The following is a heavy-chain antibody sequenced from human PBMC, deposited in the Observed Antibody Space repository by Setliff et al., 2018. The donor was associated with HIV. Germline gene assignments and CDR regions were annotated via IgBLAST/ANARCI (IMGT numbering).Heavy chain of an antibody. CDR2: IYYSGST. V-gene: IGHV4-59*11. D-gene: IGHD3-10*01. CDR1: GGSISSHY. CDR3: ARDGPLEGSYRYYYYYMDV. J-gene: IGHJ6*03. Sequence: SETLSLTCTVSGGSISSHYWSWIRQPPGKGLEWIGYIYYSGSTNYTTSLKSRVTISVDTSKNQFSLKLSSVTAADTAVYYCARDGPLEGSYRYYYYYMDVWGKGTTVTVSS.